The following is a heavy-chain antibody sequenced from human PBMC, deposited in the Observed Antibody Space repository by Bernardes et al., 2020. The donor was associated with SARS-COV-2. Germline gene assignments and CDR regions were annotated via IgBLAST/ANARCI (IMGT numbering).Heavy chain of an antibody. CDR3: AKVRDCGGDCYYYYYGMDV. V-gene: IGHV3-23*01. Sequence: GGSLRLSCAASGFTFRSYAMGWVRQAPGKGLEWVSGISGSGGSTYYADSVKGRFTISRDNSKNTLYLQMNSLRAEDTAVYYCAKVRDCGGDCYYYYYGMDVWGQGTTVTVSS. J-gene: IGHJ6*02. CDR1: GFTFRSYA. D-gene: IGHD2-21*02. CDR2: ISGSGGST.